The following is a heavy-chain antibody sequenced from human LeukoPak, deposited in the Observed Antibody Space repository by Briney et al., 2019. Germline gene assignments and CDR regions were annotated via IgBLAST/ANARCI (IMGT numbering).Heavy chain of an antibody. CDR2: IKSKTDGGTT. D-gene: IGHD4-17*01. V-gene: IGHV3-15*01. J-gene: IGHJ3*02. CDR3: TTVDYGDAFDI. CDR1: GFTFSNAW. Sequence: GGSLRLSCAASGFTFSNAWMSWVPQAPGKGLEWVSLIKSKTDGGTTDYAAPLKGRFTISRDDLKNMLYLQMNSLKTEDTAVYYCTTVDYGDAFDIWGQGTMVTVSS.